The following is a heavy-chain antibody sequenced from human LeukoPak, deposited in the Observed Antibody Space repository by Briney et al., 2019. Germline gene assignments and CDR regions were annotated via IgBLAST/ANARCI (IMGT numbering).Heavy chain of an antibody. D-gene: IGHD6-13*01. CDR1: GGSFSGYY. J-gene: IGHJ4*02. V-gene: IGHV4-34*01. Sequence: SETLSLTCAVYGGSFSGYYWSWIRQPPGKGLEWIGEINHSGSTNYNPSLKSRVTISVDTSKNQFSLKLSSVTAADTAVYYCARGFRIPGIAAVWGQGTLVTVSS. CDR3: ARGFRIPGIAAV. CDR2: INHSGST.